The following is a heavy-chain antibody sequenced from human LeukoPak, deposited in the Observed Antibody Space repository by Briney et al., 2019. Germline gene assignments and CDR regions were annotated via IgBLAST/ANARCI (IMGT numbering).Heavy chain of an antibody. J-gene: IGHJ4*02. D-gene: IGHD3-9*01. V-gene: IGHV4-39*07. CDR1: GGSISSSSYY. CDR2: IYYSGST. Sequence: SETLSLTCTVSGGSISSSSYYWGWIRQPPGKGLEWIGSIYYSGSTYYNPSLKSRVTISVDTSKNQFSLKLSSVTAADTAVYYCARVILTGYYAGYWGQGTQVTVSS. CDR3: ARVILTGYYAGY.